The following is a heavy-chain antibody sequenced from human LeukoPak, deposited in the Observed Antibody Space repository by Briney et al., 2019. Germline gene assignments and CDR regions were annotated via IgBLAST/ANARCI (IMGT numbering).Heavy chain of an antibody. V-gene: IGHV4-34*01. J-gene: IGHJ4*02. CDR2: INHSGST. CDR1: GGSFSGYY. Sequence: PSETLSLTCAVYGGSFSGYYWSWIRQPPGKGLEWIGEINHSGSTNYNPSLKSRVTISVDTSKNQFSLKLSSVTAADTAVYYCARLKMWIQPFDYWGQGTLVTVSS. CDR3: ARLKMWIQPFDY. D-gene: IGHD5-18*01.